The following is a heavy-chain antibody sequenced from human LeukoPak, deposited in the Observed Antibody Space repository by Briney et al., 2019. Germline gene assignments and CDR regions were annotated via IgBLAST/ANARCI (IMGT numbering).Heavy chain of an antibody. CDR2: ISYDASHI. D-gene: IGHD5-24*01. J-gene: IGHJ4*02. CDR3: ARVNGAYKYHLDY. V-gene: IGHV3-30*04. Sequence: GGSLRLSCAASGFTFSSSAMHWVRQAPGKGLEWVAFISYDASHIYYADSVKGRFTISRDNSRNTLYLQMTSVRAEDTAVYYCARVNGAYKYHLDYWGQGTLVTVSS. CDR1: GFTFSSSA.